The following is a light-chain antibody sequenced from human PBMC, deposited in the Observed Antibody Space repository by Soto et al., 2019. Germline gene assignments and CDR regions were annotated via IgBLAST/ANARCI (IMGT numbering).Light chain of an antibody. V-gene: IGLV2-14*01. CDR3: SSYTGSTTLGV. CDR1: SSDVGGYNY. CDR2: DVT. Sequence: QSVLTQPASVSGSPGQSITISCTGTSSDVGGYNYVSWYQQHPGKAPKLMIYDVTNRPSGVSNRFSGSKSGNTASLTISGLQAEDKADYYCSSYTGSTTLGVFGTGTKVTVL. J-gene: IGLJ1*01.